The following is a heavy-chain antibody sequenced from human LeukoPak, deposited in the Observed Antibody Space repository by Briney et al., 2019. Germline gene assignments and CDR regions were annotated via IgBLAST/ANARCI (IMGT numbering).Heavy chain of an antibody. CDR2: IKQDGSEE. Sequence: GGSLRLSCAAPGFILRSHWMSWVRQAPGRGLEWVAHIKQDGSEEQYVDSVEGRFILSRDDAKNSVYLQMNSLRVDDTAVYYCARGPNFGSRVDYFDYWGQGTPVTVSS. CDR3: ARGPNFGSRVDYFDY. J-gene: IGHJ4*02. V-gene: IGHV3-7*01. CDR1: GFILRSHW. D-gene: IGHD5-12*01.